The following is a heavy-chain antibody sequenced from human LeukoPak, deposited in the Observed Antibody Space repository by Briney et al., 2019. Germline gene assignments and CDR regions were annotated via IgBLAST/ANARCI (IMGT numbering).Heavy chain of an antibody. D-gene: IGHD5/OR15-5a*01. CDR2: INPNSGGT. V-gene: IGHV1-2*02. CDR3: ARFPSVGPCDY. J-gene: IGHJ4*02. Sequence: ASVKVSCKASGYTFTGYYIHWVRQAPGQGLEWMGWINPNSGGTNYAQEFQGRVTMTSDTSISTAYMDLSSLRSDDTAVYYCARFPSVGPCDYWGQGTLVTVSS. CDR1: GYTFTGYY.